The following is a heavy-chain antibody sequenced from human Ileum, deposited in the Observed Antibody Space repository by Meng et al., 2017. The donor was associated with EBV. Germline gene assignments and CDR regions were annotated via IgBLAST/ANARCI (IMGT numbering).Heavy chain of an antibody. V-gene: IGHV4-39*07. D-gene: IGHD4-17*01. CDR2: IFYRGNT. J-gene: IGHJ4*02. Sequence: HLQLQESGPGLVXXXXTLXXPXXASGDSMASSNYYWGWIRQSPGKALECIGTIFYRGNTFYNPSLKSRLTISVDTSKNEFSLNLRSVTAADTAVYYCVSAYDYGDYEAFAYWGLGSLVTVSS. CDR3: VSAYDYGDYEAFAY. CDR1: GDSMASSNYY.